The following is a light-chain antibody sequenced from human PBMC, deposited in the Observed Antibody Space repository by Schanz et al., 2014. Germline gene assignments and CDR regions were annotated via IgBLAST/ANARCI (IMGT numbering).Light chain of an antibody. CDR1: SSDIGRYNY. CDR3: CSYAGSSTVV. Sequence: QSALTQPPSASGSPGQSVTISCTGTSSDIGRYNYVSWYQHHPGKAPKLIIYDVSNRPSGVSNRFSGSKSGNTASLTISGLQAEDEADYYCCSYAGSSTVVFGGGTKVTVL. J-gene: IGLJ2*01. V-gene: IGLV2-14*03. CDR2: DVS.